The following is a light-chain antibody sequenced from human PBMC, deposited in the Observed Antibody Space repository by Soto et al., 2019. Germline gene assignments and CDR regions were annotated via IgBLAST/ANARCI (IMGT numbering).Light chain of an antibody. CDR2: ATS. Sequence: DIQMTQSPSSVSASVGDRVTMTCVASQGVGGWLAWYQQKPGKVPKLLIYATSSLHSGVPSRFSGSGSGTDFTLSISSLQPEDFATYYCQQTHSLPLSFGPGTKVDIK. V-gene: IGKV1-12*01. J-gene: IGKJ3*01. CDR3: QQTHSLPLS. CDR1: QGVGGW.